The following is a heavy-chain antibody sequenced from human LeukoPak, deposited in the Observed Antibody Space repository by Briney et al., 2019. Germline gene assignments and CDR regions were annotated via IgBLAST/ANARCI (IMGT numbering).Heavy chain of an antibody. CDR2: ISAYNGNT. CDR3: ARVDESARGNGGIFDY. CDR1: GYTFTSYG. Sequence: GASVKVSCKASGYTFTSYGISWVRQAPGQGLEWRGWISAYNGNTNYAQKLQGRVTMTTDTSTSTAYMELRSLRSDDTAVYYCARVDESARGNGGIFDYWGQGTLVTVSS. D-gene: IGHD3-10*01. V-gene: IGHV1-18*01. J-gene: IGHJ4*02.